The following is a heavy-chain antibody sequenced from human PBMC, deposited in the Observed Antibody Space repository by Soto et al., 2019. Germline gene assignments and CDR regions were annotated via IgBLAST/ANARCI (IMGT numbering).Heavy chain of an antibody. V-gene: IGHV3-30-3*01. CDR2: ISYDGSNK. CDR3: ARVSGGSSWLAAYYYYYYGMDV. Sequence: GGSLRLSCAASGFTFSSYAMHWVRQAPGKGLEWVAVISYDGSNKYYADSVKGRFTISRDNSKNTLYLQMNSLRAEDTAVYYCARVSGGSSWLAAYYYYYYGMDVWGQGTTVTVSS. J-gene: IGHJ6*02. D-gene: IGHD6-13*01. CDR1: GFTFSSYA.